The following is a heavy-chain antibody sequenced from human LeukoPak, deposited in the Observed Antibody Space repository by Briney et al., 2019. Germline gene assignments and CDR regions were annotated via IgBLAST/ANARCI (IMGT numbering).Heavy chain of an antibody. D-gene: IGHD3-22*01. V-gene: IGHV1-18*01. Sequence: ASVKVSCKASGYTFTSYGISWVRQAPGQGLEWMGWISAYNGNTDYAQKLQGRVTMTTDTSTSTAYMELRSLRSDDTAVYYCARGIPYYYDSSGYDCAFDIWGQGTMVTASS. CDR2: ISAYNGNT. J-gene: IGHJ3*02. CDR1: GYTFTSYG. CDR3: ARGIPYYYDSSGYDCAFDI.